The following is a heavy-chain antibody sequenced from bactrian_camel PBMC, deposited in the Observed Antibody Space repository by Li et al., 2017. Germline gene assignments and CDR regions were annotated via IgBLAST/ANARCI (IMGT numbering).Heavy chain of an antibody. CDR2: INSGEIT. CDR1: GFKFSTAD. J-gene: IGHJ4*01. D-gene: IGHD3*01. Sequence: VQLVESGGGVVQPGGSLRLSCSATGFKFSTADFSWVRQAPGKGLEWVATINSGEITNYGDSVKGRFTISRDNAQNTVYLKLDTLKTEDTAMYWCAKEWVIPDTKDNYWGQGTQVTVS. V-gene: IGHV3S40*01. CDR3: AKEWVIPDTKDNY.